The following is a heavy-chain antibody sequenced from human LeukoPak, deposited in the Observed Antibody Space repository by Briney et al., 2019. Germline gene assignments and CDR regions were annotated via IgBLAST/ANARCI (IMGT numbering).Heavy chain of an antibody. CDR3: ARHVLPRSAMTTFYVSYFDY. J-gene: IGHJ4*02. Sequence: SETLSLTCTVSGGSISSSSYYWGWIRQPPGKGLEWIGSIYYSGSTYYNPFLKSRVTISVDTSKNQFSLKLSSVTAADTAVYYCARHVLPRSAMTTFYVSYFDYWGQGTLVTVSS. D-gene: IGHD3-16*01. CDR2: IYYSGST. CDR1: GGSISSSSYY. V-gene: IGHV4-39*01.